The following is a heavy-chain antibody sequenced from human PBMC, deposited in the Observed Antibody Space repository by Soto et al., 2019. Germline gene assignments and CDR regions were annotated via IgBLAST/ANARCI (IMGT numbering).Heavy chain of an antibody. J-gene: IGHJ4*02. V-gene: IGHV6-1*01. D-gene: IGHD6-13*01. CDR1: GDSVSSNSAA. CDR3: AREPSSYYSSSWYYFDY. CDR2: TYYRSKWYN. Sequence: QVQLQQSGPGLVKPSQTLSLTCAISGDSVSSNSAAWNWIRQSPSRGLEWLGRTYYRSKWYNDYAVSVKSRITINPDTSKNQFSLQLNSVTTEETAVYYCAREPSSYYSSSWYYFDYWGQGTLVTVSS.